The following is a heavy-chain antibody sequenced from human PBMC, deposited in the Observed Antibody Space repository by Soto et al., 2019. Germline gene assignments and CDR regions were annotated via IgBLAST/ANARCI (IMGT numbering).Heavy chain of an antibody. CDR2: INHSGST. CDR3: ARGGSSWSASKVFDY. J-gene: IGHJ4*02. V-gene: IGHV4-34*01. Sequence: SETLSLTCAVYGGSFSGYYWSWIRQPPGKGLEWIGEINHSGSTNYNPSLKSRVTISVETSKNQFSLKLSPVTAADTAVYYCARGGSSWSASKVFDYWGQGTLVTVSS. D-gene: IGHD6-13*01. CDR1: GGSFSGYY.